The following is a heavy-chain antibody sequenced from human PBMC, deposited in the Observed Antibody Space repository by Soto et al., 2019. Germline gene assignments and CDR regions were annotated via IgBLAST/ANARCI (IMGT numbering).Heavy chain of an antibody. V-gene: IGHV3-7*01. CDR3: VEGGGNFDS. CDR2: VNQGGSET. J-gene: IGHJ4*02. CDR1: GFNFGASW. Sequence: EVLLVESGGGLVQPGGSLRLSCVASGFNFGASWMSWVRQAPGKGLEWLANVNQGGSETNYVDSVKGRFTISRDNAENSLFLQMNSLRGGDTAVYCCVEGGGNFDSWGQGTLVTVSS. D-gene: IGHD1-1*01.